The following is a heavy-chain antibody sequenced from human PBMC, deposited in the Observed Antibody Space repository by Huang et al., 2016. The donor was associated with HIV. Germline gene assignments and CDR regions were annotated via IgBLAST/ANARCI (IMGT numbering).Heavy chain of an antibody. D-gene: IGHD4-4*01. Sequence: QVQLQASGPGLVKPSETLSLTCNVSGGSIGSHYWTWIRQPPGKGLEWIGSTSYSGSTNYSPSLKRRVTISVDTSKNQFSLTLSSVTAADTAVYFCARDRTRNSRDYWGQGTLVTVSS. J-gene: IGHJ4*02. CDR1: GGSIGSHY. CDR3: ARDRTRNSRDY. CDR2: TSYSGST. V-gene: IGHV4-59*11.